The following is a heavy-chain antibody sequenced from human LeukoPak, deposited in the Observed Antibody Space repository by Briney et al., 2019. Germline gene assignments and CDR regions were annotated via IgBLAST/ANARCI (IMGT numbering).Heavy chain of an antibody. D-gene: IGHD3-22*01. Sequence: GGSLRLSCAASGFTFSSYGMHWVRQAPGKGLEWVAVIWYDGSNKYYADSVKGRFTISRDNSKNTLYLQMNSLRAEDTAVYYCARDYYDSSGYLPYDYWGQEPWSPSPQ. CDR3: ARDYYDSSGYLPYDY. J-gene: IGHJ4*01. CDR1: GFTFSSYG. CDR2: IWYDGSNK. V-gene: IGHV3-33*01.